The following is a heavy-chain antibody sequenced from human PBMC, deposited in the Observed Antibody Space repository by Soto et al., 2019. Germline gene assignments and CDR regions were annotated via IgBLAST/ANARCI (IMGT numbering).Heavy chain of an antibody. J-gene: IGHJ6*02. V-gene: IGHV4-59*01. CDR2: IYYSGST. CDR1: GGSISSYY. CDR3: ARAEVVAATRRYYYYYGMDV. D-gene: IGHD2-15*01. Sequence: QVQLQESGPGLVKPSETLSLTCTVSGGSISSYYWSWIRQPPGKGLEWIGYIYYSGSTNYNPSLKCRVTISVDTSKNQFSLKLSSVTAADTAVYYCARAEVVAATRRYYYYYGMDVWGQGTTVTVSS.